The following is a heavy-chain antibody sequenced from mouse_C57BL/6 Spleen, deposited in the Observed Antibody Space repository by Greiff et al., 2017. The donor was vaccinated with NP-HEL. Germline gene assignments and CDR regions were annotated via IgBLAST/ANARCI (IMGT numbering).Heavy chain of an antibody. V-gene: IGHV1-82*01. Sequence: QVQLQQSGPELVKPGASVKISCKASGYAFSSSWMNWVKQRPGKGLEWIGRIYPGDGDTNYNGKFKGKATLTADKSSSTAYMQLSSLTSEDSAVYLCARRGNYYGNYFDYWGQGTTRTVSS. CDR3: ARRGNYYGNYFDY. CDR1: GYAFSSSW. J-gene: IGHJ2*01. D-gene: IGHD2-1*01. CDR2: IYPGDGDT.